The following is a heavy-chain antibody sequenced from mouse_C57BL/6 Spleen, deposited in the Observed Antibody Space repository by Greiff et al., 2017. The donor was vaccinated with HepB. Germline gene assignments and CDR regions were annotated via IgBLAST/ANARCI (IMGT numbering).Heavy chain of an antibody. J-gene: IGHJ2*01. D-gene: IGHD2-5*01. CDR3: ARGYSNYLDY. CDR1: GYAFSSSW. Sequence: QVQLKQSGPELVKPGASVKISCKASGYAFSSSWMNWVKQRPGKGLEWIGRIYPGDGDTNYNGKFKGKATLTADKSSSTAYMQLSSLTSEDSAVYFCARGYSNYLDYWGQGTTLTVSS. CDR2: IYPGDGDT. V-gene: IGHV1-82*01.